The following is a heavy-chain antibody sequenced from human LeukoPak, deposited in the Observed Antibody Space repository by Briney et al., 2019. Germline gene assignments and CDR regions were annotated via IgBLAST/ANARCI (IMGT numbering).Heavy chain of an antibody. V-gene: IGHV4-4*07. D-gene: IGHD6-13*01. CDR3: ARDSVGTAAAGTDFDY. J-gene: IGHJ4*02. CDR2: FYTRGST. Sequence: NPSETLSLTCTVSGGSISSYYWSWIRQPAGKGLEWIGHFYTRGSTNYSPSLKSRVTISVDTSKNQFSLKLSSVTAADTAVYYCARDSVGTAAAGTDFDYWGQGTLVTVSS. CDR1: GGSISSYY.